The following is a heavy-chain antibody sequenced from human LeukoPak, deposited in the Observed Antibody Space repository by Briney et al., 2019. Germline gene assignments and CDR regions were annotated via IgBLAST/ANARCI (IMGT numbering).Heavy chain of an antibody. V-gene: IGHV4-4*02. CDR3: ARESGAFSAFGF. D-gene: IGHD1-26*01. Sequence: SETLSLTCAVSGGSILSTNWWGWGRPPPGKGLEWIGEVHLSGASNYNPSLNSRVSMSIDKSRNHLSLELTSVTAADTAIYYCARESGAFSAFGFWGQGTLVTVSS. CDR2: VHLSGAS. J-gene: IGHJ4*02. CDR1: GGSILSTNW.